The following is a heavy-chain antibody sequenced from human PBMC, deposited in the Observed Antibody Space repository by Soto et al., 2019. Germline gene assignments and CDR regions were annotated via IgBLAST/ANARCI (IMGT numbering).Heavy chain of an antibody. Sequence: GGSLRLSCAASGCTFDDYAMHWVRQAPGKGLEWVSGISWNSGSTYYADSVKGRFTISRHNSKNTLYLQMNSLRTEDTAVYYCASLSGYDIWGAFDIWGQGTMVTVSS. J-gene: IGHJ3*02. D-gene: IGHD5-12*01. V-gene: IGHV3-9*01. CDR1: GCTFDDYA. CDR3: ASLSGYDIWGAFDI. CDR2: ISWNSGST.